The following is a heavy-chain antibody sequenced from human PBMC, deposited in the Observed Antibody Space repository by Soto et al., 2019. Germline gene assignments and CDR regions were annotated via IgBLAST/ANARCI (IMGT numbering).Heavy chain of an antibody. Sequence: ESGGGVVQPGRSLRLSCAASGFTFSSYGMHWVRQAPGKGLEWVAVIWYGGSNKYYADSVKGRFTISRDNSKNTLYLQMNSLRAEDTAVYYCARDTFSYAGWEPAPFDYWGQGTLVTVSS. CDR2: IWYGGSNK. CDR1: GFTFSSYG. CDR3: ARDTFSYAGWEPAPFDY. V-gene: IGHV3-33*01. D-gene: IGHD1-26*01. J-gene: IGHJ4*02.